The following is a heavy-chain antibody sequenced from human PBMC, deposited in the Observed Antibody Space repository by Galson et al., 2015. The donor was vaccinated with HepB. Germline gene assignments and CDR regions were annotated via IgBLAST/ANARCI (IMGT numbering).Heavy chain of an antibody. CDR3: AKSLRNYYDLPLEY. V-gene: IGHV3-23*01. D-gene: IGHD3-22*01. Sequence: SLRLSCAASGFTFSTYAMTWVRQAPGKGLEWVAAISNSGGNTYYADSVKGRFTISRGNSKNTLYLQMNSLRVEDTAVYYCAKSLRNYYDLPLEYWGQGTLVTVSS. CDR2: ISNSGGNT. J-gene: IGHJ4*02. CDR1: GFTFSTYA.